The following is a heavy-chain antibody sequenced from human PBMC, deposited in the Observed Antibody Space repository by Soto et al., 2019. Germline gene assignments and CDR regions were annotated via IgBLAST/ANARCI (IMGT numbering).Heavy chain of an antibody. CDR3: ARHYYDRSGYATSLDY. CDR1: GFTFSSYG. CDR2: IWYDGSNK. D-gene: IGHD3-22*01. V-gene: IGHV3-33*01. Sequence: QVQLVESGGGVVQPGRSLRLSCAASGFTFSSYGMHWVRQAPGKGLEWVAAIWYDGSNKYYADSVKGRVTISRDNSKNALVLQMGGLRAEDTAVYYCARHYYDRSGYATSLDYWGQGTLVTVSS. J-gene: IGHJ4*02.